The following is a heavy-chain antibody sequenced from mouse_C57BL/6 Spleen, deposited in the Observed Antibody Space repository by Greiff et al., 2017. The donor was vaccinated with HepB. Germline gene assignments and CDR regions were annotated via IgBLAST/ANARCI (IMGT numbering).Heavy chain of an antibody. V-gene: IGHV1-53*01. CDR3: ARTATGYWYFDV. D-gene: IGHD1-2*01. CDR1: GYTFTSYW. J-gene: IGHJ1*03. CDR2: INPSNGGT. Sequence: VKLQHPGTELVKPGASVKLSCKASGYTFTSYWMHWVKQRPGQGLEWIGNINPSNGGTNYNEKFKSKATLTVDKSSSTAYMQLSSLTSEDSAVYYCARTATGYWYFDVWGTGTTVTVSA.